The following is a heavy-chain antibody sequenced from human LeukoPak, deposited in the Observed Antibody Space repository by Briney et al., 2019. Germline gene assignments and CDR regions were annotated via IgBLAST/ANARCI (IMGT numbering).Heavy chain of an antibody. CDR2: SSSSSSYT. Sequence: GGPLRHSCAASGFTFSDYYMSWIRQAPGKGLEWVSYSSSSSSYTNYADSVKGRFTISRDNAKNSLYLQMNSLRAEDTAVYYCARDPRIAVDYWGQGTLVTVSS. D-gene: IGHD6-13*01. V-gene: IGHV3-11*06. CDR3: ARDPRIAVDY. J-gene: IGHJ4*02. CDR1: GFTFSDYY.